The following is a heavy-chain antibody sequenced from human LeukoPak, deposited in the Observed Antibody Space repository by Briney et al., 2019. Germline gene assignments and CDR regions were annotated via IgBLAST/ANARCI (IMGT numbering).Heavy chain of an antibody. J-gene: IGHJ6*03. V-gene: IGHV4-39*07. D-gene: IGHD1-26*01. Sequence: SETLSLTCTVSGGSISSSSYYWGWIRQPPGMGLEWIGSIYSSGSTYYNVSLKSRVTISVDTSKNQFSLKLSSVAAADTAVYYCARVPGMYYYYYMDVWGKGTTVTVSS. CDR3: ARVPGMYYYYYMDV. CDR2: IYSSGST. CDR1: GGSISSSSYY.